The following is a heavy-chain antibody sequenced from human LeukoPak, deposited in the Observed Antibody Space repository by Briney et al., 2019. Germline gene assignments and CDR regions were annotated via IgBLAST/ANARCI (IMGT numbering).Heavy chain of an antibody. CDR2: INPSGGST. Sequence: VASVKVSCKASGYTFTSYYMHWVRQAPGQGLEWMGIINPSGGSTSYAQKFQGRVTMTRDTSTSTVYMELSSLRSEDTAVYYCARDPTSTVTTGGRIYYGMDVWGQGTTVTVSS. J-gene: IGHJ6*02. CDR1: GYTFTSYY. V-gene: IGHV1-46*01. D-gene: IGHD4-17*01. CDR3: ARDPTSTVTTGGRIYYGMDV.